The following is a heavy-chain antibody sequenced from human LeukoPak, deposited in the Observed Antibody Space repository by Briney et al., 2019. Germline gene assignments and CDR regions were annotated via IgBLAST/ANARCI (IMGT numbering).Heavy chain of an antibody. J-gene: IGHJ4*02. D-gene: IGHD5-12*01. CDR1: GFTFSSYS. CDR2: ISSSSSYI. CDR3: ARVNNIRGFSGYDY. V-gene: IGHV3-21*01. Sequence: GGSLRLSCAASGFTFSSYSMNWVRPAPGKGLEWVSSISSSSSYIYYADSVKGRFTISRDNAENSLYLQMNSLRAEDTAVYYCARVNNIRGFSGYDYWGQGTLVTVSS.